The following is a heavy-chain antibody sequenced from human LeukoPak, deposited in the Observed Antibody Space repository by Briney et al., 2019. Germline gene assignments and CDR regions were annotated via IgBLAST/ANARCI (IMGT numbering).Heavy chain of an antibody. Sequence: ASVKVSCKASGYTFTSYGISWVRQAPGQGLEWMGWISAYNGNTNYAQKLQGRVTMTTDTSTSTAYMKLRSLRSDDTAVYYCARVPNYDFWSGYYNYWGQGTLVTVSS. CDR3: ARVPNYDFWSGYYNY. J-gene: IGHJ4*02. V-gene: IGHV1-18*01. CDR2: ISAYNGNT. D-gene: IGHD3-3*01. CDR1: GYTFTSYG.